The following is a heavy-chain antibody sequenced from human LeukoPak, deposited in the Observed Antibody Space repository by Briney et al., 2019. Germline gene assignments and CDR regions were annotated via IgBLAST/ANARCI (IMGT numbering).Heavy chain of an antibody. CDR1: GFTFSSYW. CDR3: ATTPPHTSIFGVVSRYPFDY. J-gene: IGHJ4*02. Sequence: GGSLRLSCAASGFTFSSYWMSWVRQAPGEGLDWVAIIKHDGGEKYYVDSVKGRFTISRDNAKNSLYLQMNSLIVEDTAVYYCATTPPHTSIFGVVSRYPFDYWGQGTLVTVSS. V-gene: IGHV3-7*01. CDR2: IKHDGGEK. D-gene: IGHD3-3*01.